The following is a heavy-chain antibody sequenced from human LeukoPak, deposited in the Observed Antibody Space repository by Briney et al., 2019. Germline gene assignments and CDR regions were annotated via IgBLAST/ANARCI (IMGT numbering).Heavy chain of an antibody. CDR2: IWYDGSNK. J-gene: IGHJ4*02. V-gene: IGHV3-33*08. CDR1: GFTFSSYG. CDR3: ARAGYDSSGYTVY. D-gene: IGHD3-22*01. Sequence: PGGSLRLSCAASGFTFSSYGMHWVRQAPGKGLEWVAVIWYDGSNKYYADSVKGRFTISRDNSKNTLYLQMNSLRAEDTAVYYCARAGYDSSGYTVYWGQGTLVTVSS.